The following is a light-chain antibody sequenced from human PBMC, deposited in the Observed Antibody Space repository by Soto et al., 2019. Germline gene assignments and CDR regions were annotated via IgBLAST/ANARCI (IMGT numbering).Light chain of an antibody. Sequence: EIVLTQSPATLSVSPGERATLSCRASQTVTHNFLAWYQQKPGQAPRLLMYDVSTRASGIPDRFSVSGSGTEFTLTISSLQSEDSAVYYCQQYCAWSLTFGGGTKVEIK. V-gene: IGKV3-15*01. CDR1: QTVTHN. CDR3: QQYCAWSLT. J-gene: IGKJ4*01. CDR2: DVS.